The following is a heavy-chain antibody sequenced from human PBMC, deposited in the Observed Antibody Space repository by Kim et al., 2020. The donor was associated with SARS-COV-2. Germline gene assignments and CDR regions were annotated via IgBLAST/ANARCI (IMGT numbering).Heavy chain of an antibody. CDR3: ARVPIAAPFKNRYFDL. CDR1: GGSISSYY. V-gene: IGHV4-4*07. D-gene: IGHD6-13*01. J-gene: IGHJ2*01. Sequence: SETLSLTCTVSGGSISSYYWSWIRQPAGKGLEWIGRIYAGGSTNYNPSLKSRVTMSLDKSKNQFSLKLSSLTAADTALFYFARVPIAAPFKNRYFDLWGR. CDR2: IYAGGST.